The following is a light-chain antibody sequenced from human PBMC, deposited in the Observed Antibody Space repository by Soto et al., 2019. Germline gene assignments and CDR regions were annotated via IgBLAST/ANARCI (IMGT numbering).Light chain of an antibody. CDR3: QQYNNWPRIT. J-gene: IGKJ3*01. V-gene: IGKV3-15*01. CDR1: QSVSSN. Sequence: EIVMTQSPATLSVSPGERATLSCRASQSVSSNLAWYQQKPGQAPRLLIYGAFTRATGIPARFSGSGSGTEFTLTISSLQSEDFAVYYCQQYNNWPRITFGPGTKVDIK. CDR2: GAF.